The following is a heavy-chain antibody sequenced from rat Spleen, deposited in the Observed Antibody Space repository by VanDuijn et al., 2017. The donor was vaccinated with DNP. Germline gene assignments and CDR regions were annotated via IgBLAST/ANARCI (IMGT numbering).Heavy chain of an antibody. CDR3: ATSPLTTEGTLYYFDY. J-gene: IGHJ2*01. CDR2: ISTGGGNT. V-gene: IGHV5S13*01. CDR1: GFTFSNYG. D-gene: IGHD1-11*01. Sequence: EVQLVESGGGLVQPGRSLKLSCAASGFTFSNYGMAWVRQAPTKGLEWVASISTGGGNTYYRDSVKGRFTISRDNAKNTQYLQMDSLRSEDTATYYCATSPLTTEGTLYYFDYWGQGVMVTVSS.